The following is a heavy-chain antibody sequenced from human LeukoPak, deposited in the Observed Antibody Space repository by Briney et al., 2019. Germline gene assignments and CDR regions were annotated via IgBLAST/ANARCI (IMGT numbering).Heavy chain of an antibody. V-gene: IGHV1-8*03. CDR2: MNPNSGNT. Sequence: GASVKVSCKASGYTFTSYDINWVRQATGQGLEWMGWMNPNSGNTGYAQKFQGRVTITADESTSTAYMELSSLRSEDTAVYYCARDQVVPAAIYSRGANWFDPWGQGTLVTVSS. D-gene: IGHD2-2*02. CDR3: ARDQVVPAAIYSRGANWFDP. CDR1: GYTFTSYD. J-gene: IGHJ5*02.